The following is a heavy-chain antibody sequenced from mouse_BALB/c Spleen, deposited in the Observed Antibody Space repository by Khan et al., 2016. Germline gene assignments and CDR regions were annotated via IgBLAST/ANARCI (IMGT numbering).Heavy chain of an antibody. CDR1: GFTFSSFG. Sequence: EVELVESGGGLVQPGGSRKLSCAASGFTFSSFGMHWVRQAPEKGLEWVAYISSGSSTIYYADTVKGRFTISRDNPKNTLFVQMTSLRSEDTAMYYCAITTATGAYWGQGTLVTVSA. V-gene: IGHV5-17*02. CDR2: ISSGSSTI. CDR3: AITTATGAY. J-gene: IGHJ3*01. D-gene: IGHD1-2*01.